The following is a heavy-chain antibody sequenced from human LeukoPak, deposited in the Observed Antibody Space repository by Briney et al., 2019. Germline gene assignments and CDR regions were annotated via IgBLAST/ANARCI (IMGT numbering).Heavy chain of an antibody. J-gene: IGHJ5*02. D-gene: IGHD6-13*01. CDR1: GFTFSNYA. CDR2: IFYDGTIQ. V-gene: IGHV3-30*04. CDR3: TKDRSRQQMWGSVKKWFDP. Sequence: GRSRRLSCAASGFTFSNYAMHWVRQAPGKGLEWVAVIFYDGTIQYYADSVKGRFTISRDNSKNTLYLQMNSLRDEDTAVYYCTKDRSRQQMWGSVKKWFDPWGQGTLVTVSS.